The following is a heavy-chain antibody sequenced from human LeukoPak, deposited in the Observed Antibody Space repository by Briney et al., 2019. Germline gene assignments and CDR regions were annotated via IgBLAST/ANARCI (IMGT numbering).Heavy chain of an antibody. CDR2: IGGSGGST. V-gene: IGHV3-23*01. D-gene: IGHD3-16*01. Sequence: PGGSLRLSCAASGFTFSSYAMSWVRQAPGKGREWVSAIGGSGGSTYYADSVKGRFTISRGNSKNTLYLQMNSLRAEDTAVYYCAKNGDFGAPIDYWGQGTLVTVSS. CDR3: AKNGDFGAPIDY. CDR1: GFTFSSYA. J-gene: IGHJ4*02.